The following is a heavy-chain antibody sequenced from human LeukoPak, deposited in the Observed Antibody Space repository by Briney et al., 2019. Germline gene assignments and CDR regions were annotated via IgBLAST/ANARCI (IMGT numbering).Heavy chain of an antibody. CDR2: IIPILGIA. J-gene: IGHJ6*02. CDR1: GGAFSSYA. CDR3: ARSLVVVAATRWLPVYGMDV. Sequence: SVKVSCKASGGAFSSYAISWVRQAPGQGLEWMGRIIPILGIANYAQKFQGRVTITADKSTSTAYMELSSLRSEDTAVYYCARSLVVVAATRWLPVYGMDVWGQGTTVTVSS. D-gene: IGHD2-15*01. V-gene: IGHV1-69*04.